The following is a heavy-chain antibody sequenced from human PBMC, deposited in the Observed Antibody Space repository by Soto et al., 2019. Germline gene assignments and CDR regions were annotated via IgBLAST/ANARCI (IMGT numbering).Heavy chain of an antibody. CDR2: TNPKSGYT. Sequence: QVQLVQSGAEVKKPGASVKVSCKTSGYTFTNYDINWVRQATGQGLEWMGWTNPKSGYTGSAQKSQGRVTMTRDSSIRTAYMELHSLTSEDTAVYYCARTAGDLDSWGQGTLITVSS. CDR1: GYTFTNYD. V-gene: IGHV1-8*01. J-gene: IGHJ4*02. D-gene: IGHD4-17*01. CDR3: ARTAGDLDS.